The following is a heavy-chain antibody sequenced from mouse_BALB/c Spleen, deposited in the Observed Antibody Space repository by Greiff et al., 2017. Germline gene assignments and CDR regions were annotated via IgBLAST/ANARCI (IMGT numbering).Heavy chain of an antibody. J-gene: IGHJ4*01. CDR1: GFSLTGYG. CDR2: IWGYGST. Sequence: VQLVESGPGLVAPSQSLSITCTVSGFSLTGYGVNWVRQPPGKGLEWLGMIWGYGSTDYNSALKSRLSISKDNSKSQVFLKMNSLQTDDTARYYCARDRDYYGSSYAMDYWGQGTSVTVSS. D-gene: IGHD1-1*01. V-gene: IGHV2-6-7*01. CDR3: ARDRDYYGSSYAMDY.